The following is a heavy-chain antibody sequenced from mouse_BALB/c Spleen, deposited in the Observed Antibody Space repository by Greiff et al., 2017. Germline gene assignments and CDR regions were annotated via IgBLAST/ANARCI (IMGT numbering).Heavy chain of an antibody. D-gene: IGHD1-2*01. CDR2: IYPGSGST. CDR3: TRGNSLLRLFDV. J-gene: IGHJ1*01. CDR1: GYNFTSYW. Sequence: QVQLQQPGAELVKPGTSVKLSCKASGYNFTSYWINWVKLRPGQGLEWIGDIYPGSGSTNYNEKFKSKATLTVDKSSSTAYMQLSSLTSEDSAVYYCTRGNSLLRLFDVWGAGTTVTVSS. V-gene: IGHV1-55*01.